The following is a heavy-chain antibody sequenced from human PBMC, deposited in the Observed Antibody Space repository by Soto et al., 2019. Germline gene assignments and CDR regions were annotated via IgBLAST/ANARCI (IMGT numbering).Heavy chain of an antibody. J-gene: IGHJ3*02. CDR2: IYYSGST. Sequence: QVPLQESGPGLVKPSETLSLTCTVSGGSISSYYWSWIRQPPGKGLEWIGYIYYSGSTNYNPSLKSRVTISVDTSKNQFSLKLSSVTAADTAVYYCARALILTGYYIHDAFDIWGQGTMVTVSS. V-gene: IGHV4-59*01. CDR3: ARALILTGYYIHDAFDI. D-gene: IGHD3-9*01. CDR1: GGSISSYY.